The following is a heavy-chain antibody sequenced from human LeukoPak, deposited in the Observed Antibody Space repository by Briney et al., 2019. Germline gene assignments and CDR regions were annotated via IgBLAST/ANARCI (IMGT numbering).Heavy chain of an antibody. V-gene: IGHV3-9*01. CDR2: ISWNSGSI. D-gene: IGHD2-2*01. J-gene: IGHJ4*02. Sequence: GRSLRLSCAASGFTFDDYAMHWVRQAPGKGLEWVSGISWNSGSIGYADSVKGRFTISRDNAKNSLYLQTNSLRAEDTALYYCAKENTYCSSTSCSENYFDYWGQGTLVTVSS. CDR1: GFTFDDYA. CDR3: AKENTYCSSTSCSENYFDY.